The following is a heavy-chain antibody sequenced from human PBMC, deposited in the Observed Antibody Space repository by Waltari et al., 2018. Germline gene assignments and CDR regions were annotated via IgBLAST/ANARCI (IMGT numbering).Heavy chain of an antibody. V-gene: IGHV1-3*01. J-gene: IGHJ4*02. CDR3: ESDYAAGTSGGY. Sequence: QVQLVQSGAEVKKPGASVKGSCKAYGYSFTSYAMHWVRHAPGQRVEWMRWINAGNSNTKYSQKGQARATITSDTSASIAYIELSSLRSADTSGYYCESDYAAGTSGGYWGQGTPVTVSS. D-gene: IGHD6-13*01. CDR2: INAGNSNT. CDR1: GYSFTSYA.